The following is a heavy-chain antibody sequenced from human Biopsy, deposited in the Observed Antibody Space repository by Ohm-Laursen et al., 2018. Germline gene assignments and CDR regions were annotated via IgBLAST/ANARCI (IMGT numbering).Heavy chain of an antibody. CDR2: ISTYNGNT. D-gene: IGHD2-2*01. CDR1: GYTFSSYG. CDR3: ARGGTLVVVPTAVLHSFDI. J-gene: IGHJ3*02. V-gene: IGHV1-18*01. Sequence: ASVKVSCKASGYTFSSYGINWVRQAPGQGLKWLGWISTYNGNTNYAQNLQGRVTMTTDTSTSTAYMELRSLRSDDTAVYYCARGGTLVVVPTAVLHSFDIWGQGTMVTVSS.